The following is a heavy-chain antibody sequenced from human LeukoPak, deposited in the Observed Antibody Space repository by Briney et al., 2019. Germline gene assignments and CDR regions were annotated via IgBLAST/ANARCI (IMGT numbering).Heavy chain of an antibody. CDR1: GF. V-gene: IGHV3-23*01. J-gene: IGHJ4*02. Sequence: GGSLRLSCAASGFMSWVRQAPGKGLEWVSAISGSGGSTYYADSVKGRFTISRDNAKNSLYLQMNSLRAEDTAVYYCASDWFGDRRPFDYWGQGTLVTVSS. CDR2: ISGSGGST. D-gene: IGHD3-10*01. CDR3: ASDWFGDRRPFDY.